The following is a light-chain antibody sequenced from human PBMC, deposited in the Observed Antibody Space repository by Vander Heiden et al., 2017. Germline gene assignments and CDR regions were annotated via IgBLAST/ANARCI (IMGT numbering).Light chain of an antibody. Sequence: YVLTQAPSVSVAPGQTATFTWGGDNIGSKSVNWYQHQPGQAPVVVVTDNNHRPSGIPERFSGSSSGNTATLTIRRVEVGDEADYYCQVWDSSRDPVVFGGGTKLTVL. V-gene: IGLV3-21*02. CDR1: NIGSKS. J-gene: IGLJ2*01. CDR3: QVWDSSRDPVV. CDR2: DNN.